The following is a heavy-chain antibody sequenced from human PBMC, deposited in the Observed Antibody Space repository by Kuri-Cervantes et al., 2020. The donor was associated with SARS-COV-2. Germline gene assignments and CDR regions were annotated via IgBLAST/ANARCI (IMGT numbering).Heavy chain of an antibody. Sequence: ASVKVSCKASGGTFSSYAINWVRQATGQGLEWMGWISAYNGNTNYAQKLQGRVTMTTDTSTSTAYMELRSLRSDDTAVYYCARETPDYYDSSGYLYFDYWGQGTLVTVSS. V-gene: IGHV1-18*01. CDR2: ISAYNGNT. D-gene: IGHD3-22*01. J-gene: IGHJ4*02. CDR3: ARETPDYYDSSGYLYFDY. CDR1: GGTFSSYA.